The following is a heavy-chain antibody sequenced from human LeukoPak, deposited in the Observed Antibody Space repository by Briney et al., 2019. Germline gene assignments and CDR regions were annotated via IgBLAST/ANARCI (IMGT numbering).Heavy chain of an antibody. V-gene: IGHV3-43D*04. CDR1: GFIFNDYD. CDR3: AKDMPSAAAGTDYYRMDV. CDR2: ISWDGGST. Sequence: PGGSLRLSCAASGFIFNDYDMHWVRHAPGKGLEWVSLISWDGGSTYYADSVKGGFTISRDNRKNSLYLQMNSLRSEDTALYYCAKDMPSAAAGTDYYRMDVWGKGTTVTVSS. J-gene: IGHJ6*04. D-gene: IGHD6-13*01.